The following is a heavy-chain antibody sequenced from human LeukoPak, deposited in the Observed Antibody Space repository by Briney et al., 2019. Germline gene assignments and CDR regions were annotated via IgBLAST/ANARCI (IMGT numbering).Heavy chain of an antibody. Sequence: PSETLSLTCTVSAGSISSYYWSWIRQPPGKGLEWIGYIYYSGSTYHNPSLKSRVTISVDTSKNQFSLKLSSVTAADTAVYYCARVDEGGYYYYGMDVWGQGTTVTVSS. J-gene: IGHJ6*02. V-gene: IGHV4-59*01. CDR3: ARVDEGGYYYYGMDV. D-gene: IGHD3-16*01. CDR1: AGSISSYY. CDR2: IYYSGST.